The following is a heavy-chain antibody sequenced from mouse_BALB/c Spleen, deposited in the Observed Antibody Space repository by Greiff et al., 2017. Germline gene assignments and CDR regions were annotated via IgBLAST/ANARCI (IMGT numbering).Heavy chain of an antibody. CDR2: ISSGSSTI. CDR3: ARGGAMITTGGVWY. Sequence: EVKLVESGGGLLQPGGSRKLSCAASGFTFSSFGMHWVRQAPEKGLEWVAYISSGSSTIYYADTVKGRFTISRDNPKNTLFLQMTSLRSEDTAMYYCARGGAMITTGGVWYWGQGTLVTVSA. V-gene: IGHV5-17*02. J-gene: IGHJ3*01. CDR1: GFTFSSFG. D-gene: IGHD2-4*01.